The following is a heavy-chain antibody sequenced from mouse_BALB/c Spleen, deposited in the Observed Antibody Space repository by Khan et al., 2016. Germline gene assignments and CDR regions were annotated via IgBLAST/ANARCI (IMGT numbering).Heavy chain of an antibody. Sequence: VQLQQSGAELVKPGASVELSCTTSGFNIKDTYMHWVKQRPEQGLEWIGRIDPANGNTKYDPKFQGKATITADKYSNTAYLQLSSLTSEDTAVYYCARWGLPIYWYFDVWGAGTTVTVSS. J-gene: IGHJ1*01. CDR2: IDPANGNT. CDR3: ARWGLPIYWYFDV. V-gene: IGHV14-3*02. CDR1: GFNIKDTY. D-gene: IGHD2-2*01.